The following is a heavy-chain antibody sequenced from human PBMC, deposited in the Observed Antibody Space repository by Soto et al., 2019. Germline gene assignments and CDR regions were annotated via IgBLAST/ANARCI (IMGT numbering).Heavy chain of an antibody. Sequence: QVQLVESGGGVVQPGGSLRLSCVASGFFFSNWRMHWVRQAPGGGLEWVSVIWFDGKTTDYADSVKGRFTISRDNDKNTLYLQMNSLRTEDTAIYYCARYDDYIHYDHWGQGTLVTVSS. CDR3: ARYDDYIHYDH. CDR2: IWFDGKTT. V-gene: IGHV3-33*01. J-gene: IGHJ5*02. D-gene: IGHD4-4*01. CDR1: GFFFSNWR.